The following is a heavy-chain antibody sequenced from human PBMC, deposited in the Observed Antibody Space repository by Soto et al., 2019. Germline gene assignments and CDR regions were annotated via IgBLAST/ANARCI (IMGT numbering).Heavy chain of an antibody. V-gene: IGHV4-31*03. J-gene: IGHJ5*02. Sequence: SETLSLTCTVSGGSISSGGYYWSWIRQHPGKGLEWIGYIYYSGSTYYNPSLKSRVTISVDTSKNQFSLKLSSVTAAGTAVYYCARDRGAAAYWFDPWGQGTLVTVSS. D-gene: IGHD6-13*01. CDR3: ARDRGAAAYWFDP. CDR1: GGSISSGGYY. CDR2: IYYSGST.